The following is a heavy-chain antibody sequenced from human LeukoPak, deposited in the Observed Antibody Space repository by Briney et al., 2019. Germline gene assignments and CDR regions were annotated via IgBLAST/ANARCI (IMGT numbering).Heavy chain of an antibody. J-gene: IGHJ4*02. D-gene: IGHD3-22*01. CDR3: ARRTTYYYDSSGYYYDLYYFDY. CDR1: GYSFISYW. V-gene: IGHV5-51*01. CDR2: IYPGGSDT. Sequence: GESLKISCKGSGYSFISYWIGWVRQMPGKGLEWMGIIYPGGSDTRYSPSFQGQVTISADKSISTAYLQWSSLKASDTAMYYCARRTTYYYDSSGYYYDLYYFDYWGQGTLVTVSS.